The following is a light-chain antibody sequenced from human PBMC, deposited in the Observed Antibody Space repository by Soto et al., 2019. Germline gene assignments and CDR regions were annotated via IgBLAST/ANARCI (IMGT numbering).Light chain of an antibody. J-gene: IGKJ2*01. Sequence: DIQMTQSPSSLSASLGDRVTVTCRASQSISTYLNWFQQRPGKAPKLLIYGAYSLQDGVPSRFSGSGSETEFALTVSSLQPEDVATYYCQHSFGVRRRFGEGTRVYIK. V-gene: IGKV1-39*01. CDR3: QHSFGVRRR. CDR2: GAY. CDR1: QSISTY.